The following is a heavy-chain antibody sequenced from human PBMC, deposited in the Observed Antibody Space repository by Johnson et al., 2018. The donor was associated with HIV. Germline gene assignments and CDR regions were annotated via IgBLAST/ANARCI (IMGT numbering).Heavy chain of an antibody. CDR3: ALNWGAEGAFDI. Sequence: QVQLVESGGGVIRPGGSLRLSCATSGFTFDDYGMSWVRQAPGKGLEWVSIIYSGGSTYYADSVRGRFTIASDNSKNTLYLQMNSLRAEDTAVYYCALNWGAEGAFDIWGQGTMVTVSS. CDR2: IYSGGST. CDR1: GFTFDDYG. D-gene: IGHD7-27*01. V-gene: IGHV3-NL1*01. J-gene: IGHJ3*02.